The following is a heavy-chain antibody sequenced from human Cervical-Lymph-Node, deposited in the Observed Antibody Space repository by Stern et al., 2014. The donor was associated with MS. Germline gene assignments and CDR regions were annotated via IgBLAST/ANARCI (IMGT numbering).Heavy chain of an antibody. V-gene: IGHV1-2*06. Sequence: VQLVESWAEVKKPGASMKVSCKASGYTFTNYYIHWVRQAPGQGLEWMGRINPNSGGTKYAQKFQGRVTLTRDTSVSTAYMEVSRLMSDDTAVYYCARRVTRNNFDSWGQGTLVTVSS. CDR3: ARRVTRNNFDS. J-gene: IGHJ4*02. CDR1: GYTFTNYY. CDR2: INPNSGGT. D-gene: IGHD4-17*01.